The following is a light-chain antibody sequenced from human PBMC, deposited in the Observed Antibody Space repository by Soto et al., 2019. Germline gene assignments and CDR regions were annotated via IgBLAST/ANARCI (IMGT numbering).Light chain of an antibody. V-gene: IGKV3-15*01. CDR2: GSF. J-gene: IGKJ5*01. CDR3: QQYNDRPPIT. CDR1: QSVDNN. Sequence: EIVMTQSPVTLSASPGDSATLSCRASQSVDNNVAWYQQKPGQAPRLLIVGSFARATGIPARFSGSGSGSEFTLTISGLQSEDFAVYYCQQYNDRPPITFGQGTRLEIK.